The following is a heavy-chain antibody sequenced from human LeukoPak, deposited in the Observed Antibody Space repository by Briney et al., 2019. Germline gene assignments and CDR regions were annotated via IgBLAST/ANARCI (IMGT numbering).Heavy chain of an antibody. D-gene: IGHD2-15*01. CDR3: AREMEDDIVYDY. V-gene: IGHV1-2*04. Sequence: ASVKVSYKASGYTFTGYYMHWVRQAPGQGLEWMGWINPNSGGTNYAQKFQGWVTMTRDTSISTAYMELSRLRSDDTAVYYCAREMEDDIVYDYWGQGTLVTVSS. CDR2: INPNSGGT. J-gene: IGHJ4*02. CDR1: GYTFTGYY.